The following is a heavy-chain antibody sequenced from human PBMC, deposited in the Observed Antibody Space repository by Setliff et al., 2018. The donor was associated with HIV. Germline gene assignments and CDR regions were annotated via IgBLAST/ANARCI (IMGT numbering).Heavy chain of an antibody. CDR2: MNPNSGNT. CDR1: GYTFTSYD. J-gene: IGHJ4*02. Sequence: GASVKVSCKASGYTFTSYDINWVRQATGQGLEWMGWMNPNSGNTGYAQKFQGRVTMTRNTSISTAYMELSSLRSEDTAVYYCARREGEYYNFWSGSYYFDYWGQGTLVTVPQ. CDR3: ARREGEYYNFWSGSYYFDY. D-gene: IGHD3-3*01. V-gene: IGHV1-8*02.